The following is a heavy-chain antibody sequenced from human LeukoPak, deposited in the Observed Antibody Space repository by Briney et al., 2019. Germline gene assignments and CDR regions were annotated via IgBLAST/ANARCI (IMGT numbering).Heavy chain of an antibody. D-gene: IGHD3-10*01. Sequence: SETLSLTCTVSGGSINSGGSYWGWIRQPPGKGLKWIGSIYYSGSTYYNPSLKSRVTISVDTSKNQFSLKLSSVTAADTAVYYCTTSPYYYGSGSYYNVYDYWGQGTLVTVSS. CDR2: IYYSGST. CDR3: TTSPYYYGSGSYYNVYDY. J-gene: IGHJ4*02. V-gene: IGHV4-39*01. CDR1: GGSINSGGSY.